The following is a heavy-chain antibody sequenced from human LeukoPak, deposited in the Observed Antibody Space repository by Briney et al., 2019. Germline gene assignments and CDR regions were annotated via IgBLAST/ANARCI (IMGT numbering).Heavy chain of an antibody. D-gene: IGHD2-2*01. CDR3: ARGGYCSSTSCLGFDY. CDR2: IYHSGST. Sequence: PSETLSLTCTVSGGSVSSGSYYWSWIRQPPGKGLEWIGYIYHSGSTYYNPSLKSRVTISVDRSKNQFSLKLSSVTAADTAVYYCARGGYCSSTSCLGFDYWGQGTLVTVSS. J-gene: IGHJ4*02. CDR1: GGSVSSGSYY. V-gene: IGHV4-30-2*01.